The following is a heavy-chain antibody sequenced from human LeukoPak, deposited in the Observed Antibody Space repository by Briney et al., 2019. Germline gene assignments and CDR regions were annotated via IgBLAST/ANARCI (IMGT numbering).Heavy chain of an antibody. V-gene: IGHV1-69*13. CDR2: IIPIFGTA. Sequence: ASVKVSCKASGGTFSSYAISWVRQAPGQGLEWMGGIIPIFGTANYAQRFQGRVTITADESTSTAYVELSSLRSEDTAVYYCARGSMITFGGVMEYYYYMDVWGKGTTVTISS. CDR3: ARGSMITFGGVMEYYYYMDV. CDR1: GGTFSSYA. J-gene: IGHJ6*03. D-gene: IGHD3-16*01.